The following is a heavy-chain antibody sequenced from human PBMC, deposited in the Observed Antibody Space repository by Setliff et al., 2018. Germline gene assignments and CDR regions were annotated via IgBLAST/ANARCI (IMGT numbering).Heavy chain of an antibody. CDR2: ISAYNGNT. V-gene: IGHV1-18*01. J-gene: IGHJ4*02. Sequence: GASVKVSCKASGHTFTSYGISWVRQAPGQGLEWMGWISAYNGNTNYAQKLQGRVTMTTDTSTSTAYMELRSLRSDDTAVYYCARDRGYNFWSGYFVKDYFDYWGQGTLVTVSS. D-gene: IGHD3-3*01. CDR3: ARDRGYNFWSGYFVKDYFDY. CDR1: GHTFTSYG.